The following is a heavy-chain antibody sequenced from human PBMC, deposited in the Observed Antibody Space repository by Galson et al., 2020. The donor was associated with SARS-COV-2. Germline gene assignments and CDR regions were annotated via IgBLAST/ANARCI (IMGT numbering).Heavy chain of an antibody. D-gene: IGHD3-3*01. J-gene: IGHJ6*02. CDR3: ARDISIFGVVMENYYYYYYGMDV. CDR2: ISYDGSNK. V-gene: IGHV3-30*04. Sequence: GGSLRLSCAASGFTFSSYAMHWVRQAPGKGLEWVAVISYDGSNKYYADSVKGRFTISRDNSKNTLYLQMNSLRAEDTAVYYCARDISIFGVVMENYYYYYYGMDVWGQGTTVTVSS. CDR1: GFTFSSYA.